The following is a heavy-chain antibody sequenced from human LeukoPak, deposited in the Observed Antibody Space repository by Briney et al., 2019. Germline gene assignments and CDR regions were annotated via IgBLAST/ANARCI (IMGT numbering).Heavy chain of an antibody. CDR1: GGSFSGYY. CDR3: ARQSIAARPNFDY. CDR2: INHSGST. J-gene: IGHJ4*02. D-gene: IGHD6-6*01. V-gene: IGHV4-34*01. Sequence: SETLSLTCAVYGGSFSGYYWSWIRQPPGKGLEWIGEINHSGSTNYNPSLKSRVTISVDTSKNRFSLKLSSVTAADTAVYYCARQSIAARPNFDYWGQGTLVTVSS.